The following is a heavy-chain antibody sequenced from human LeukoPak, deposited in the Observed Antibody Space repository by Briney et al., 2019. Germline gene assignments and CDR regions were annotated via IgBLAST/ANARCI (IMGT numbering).Heavy chain of an antibody. V-gene: IGHV3-21*01. Sequence: GGSLRLSCADSGFTFSNYNMNWVRQAPGKAMEWVSSITSSGTYTFYADSVKGRFTISRDNAKNSLYLQMDSLRADDTAVYYCARDEATMVRGHDYWGQGTLVTVSS. J-gene: IGHJ4*02. D-gene: IGHD3-10*01. CDR2: ITSSGTYT. CDR3: ARDEATMVRGHDY. CDR1: GFTFSNYN.